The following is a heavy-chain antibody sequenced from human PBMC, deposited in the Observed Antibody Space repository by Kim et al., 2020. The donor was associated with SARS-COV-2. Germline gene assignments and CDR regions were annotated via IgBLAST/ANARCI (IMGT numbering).Heavy chain of an antibody. V-gene: IGHV4-59*09. CDR3: ARGAVSNLFYYYYYYYMDV. Sequence: RVTISVDTSKNQFSLKLSSVTAADTAVYYCARGAVSNLFYYYYYYYMDVWGKGTTVTVSS. D-gene: IGHD1-1*01. J-gene: IGHJ6*03.